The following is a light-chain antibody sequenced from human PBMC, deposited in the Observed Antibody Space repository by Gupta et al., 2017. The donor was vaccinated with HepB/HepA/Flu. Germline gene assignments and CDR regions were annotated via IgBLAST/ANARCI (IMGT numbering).Light chain of an antibody. CDR2: AAS. V-gene: IGKV1-39*01. CDR3: QQSYSTPYT. CDR1: QSISSY. Sequence: DIQMTQSPSSLSASVGDRVTITCRASQSISSYLNWYQQKPGKAPKLLIYAASSLQSGVPSRFSGSGSGTDFTLTISRLQPEDFATYYCQQSYSTPYTFGQWTKLEIK. J-gene: IGKJ2*01.